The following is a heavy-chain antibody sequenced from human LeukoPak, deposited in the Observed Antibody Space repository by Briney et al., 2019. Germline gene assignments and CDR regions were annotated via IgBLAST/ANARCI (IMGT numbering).Heavy chain of an antibody. CDR1: GCTFSTYH. D-gene: IGHD6-13*01. V-gene: IGHV1-8*02. CDR2: TNPNSGDT. J-gene: IGHJ6*03. Sequence: ASVKVCCKAVGCTFSTYHINWVRQATGQGLEWMGWTNPNSGDTGYAQKFQGRVTMTRDTSISTAYMELTNLRSEDTAVYYCAIVGGSTGQLYYYYYYMDVWGKGTTVTVSS. CDR3: AIVGGSTGQLYYYYYYMDV.